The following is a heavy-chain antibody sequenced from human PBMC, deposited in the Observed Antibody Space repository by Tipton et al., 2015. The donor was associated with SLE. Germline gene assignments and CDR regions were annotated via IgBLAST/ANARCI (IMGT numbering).Heavy chain of an antibody. CDR1: GYNFDTYG. D-gene: IGHD1-26*01. J-gene: IGHJ3*02. Sequence: MEQYGADVKKPGASVTVSCKASGYNFDTYGMSWVRQAPGQGLEWMGWISASSGDTKYAQKIQGRVTMTTDTSTNTAYMELRSLRSDDTAIYFCAREGTGSYLRALDIWGQGTMVTVSS. CDR2: ISASSGDT. CDR3: AREGTGSYLRALDI. V-gene: IGHV1-18*01.